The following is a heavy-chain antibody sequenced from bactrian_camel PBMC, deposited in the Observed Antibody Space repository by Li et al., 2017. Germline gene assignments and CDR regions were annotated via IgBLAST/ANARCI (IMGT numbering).Heavy chain of an antibody. CDR2: IDIGGAA. V-gene: IGHV3S53*01. CDR1: GNTFSTYY. Sequence: HVQLVESGGGSVQPGGSLRLSCVLSGNTFSTYYMAWFRNEREAVAAIDIGGAATYTHSVAGRFTISRDNAKDTLYLQMNSLKIEDTAVYYCALGSSRQATMTARGKGTQVTVS. D-gene: IGHD3*01. J-gene: IGHJ4*01.